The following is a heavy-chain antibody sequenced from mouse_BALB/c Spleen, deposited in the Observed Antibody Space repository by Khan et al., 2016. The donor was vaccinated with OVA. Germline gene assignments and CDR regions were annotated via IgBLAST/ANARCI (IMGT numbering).Heavy chain of an antibody. Sequence: QVQLKESGPGLVAPSQSLSITCTVSGFSLTGYGVNWVRQPPGKGLEWLGMIWGDGSTDYNSALKSRLNLSKENSKSQVFLKMNSLQTDDTARYYWARADYGNYRETMDYWGQGTSVTVSS. CDR2: IWGDGST. J-gene: IGHJ4*01. CDR3: ARADYGNYRETMDY. D-gene: IGHD2-1*01. V-gene: IGHV2-6-7*01. CDR1: GFSLTGYG.